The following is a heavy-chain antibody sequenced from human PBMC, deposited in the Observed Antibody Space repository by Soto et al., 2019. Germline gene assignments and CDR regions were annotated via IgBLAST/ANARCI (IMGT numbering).Heavy chain of an antibody. J-gene: IGHJ4*02. CDR2: SYYGGST. CDR3: ARLIVVVIREGSFDY. CDR1: GGSISSGDYY. V-gene: IGHV4-30-4*01. Sequence: PSETLSLTCTVSGGSISSGDYYWSWIRQPPGKGLEWIGYSYYGGSTYYNPSLKSRVTVSVDTSKNQFSLKLSSVTAADTAVYSSARLIVVVIREGSFDYCRQGPLVTVSS. D-gene: IGHD3-22*01.